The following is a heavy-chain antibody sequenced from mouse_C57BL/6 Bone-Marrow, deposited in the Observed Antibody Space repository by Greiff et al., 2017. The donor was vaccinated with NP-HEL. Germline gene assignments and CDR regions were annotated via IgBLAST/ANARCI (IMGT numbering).Heavy chain of an antibody. CDR3: ARHGDYYGSSHWYFDV. CDR1: GFSLTSYG. Sequence: VQVVESGPGLVAPSQSLSITCTVSGFSLTSYGVHWVRQPPGKGLEWLVVIWSDGSTTYNSALKSRLSISKDNSKSQVFLKMNSLQTDDTAMYYCARHGDYYGSSHWYFDVWGTGTTVTVSS. V-gene: IGHV2-6-1*01. D-gene: IGHD1-1*01. J-gene: IGHJ1*03. CDR2: IWSDGST.